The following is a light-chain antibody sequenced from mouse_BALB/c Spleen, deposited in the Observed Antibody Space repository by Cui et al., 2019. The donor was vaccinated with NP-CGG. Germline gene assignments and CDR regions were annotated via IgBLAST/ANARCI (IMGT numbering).Light chain of an antibody. V-gene: IGLV1*01. Sequence: AVVTKESALTTSPGETVTLNCRSSTGAVTTSNYANWVQEKPDHLFTGLIGGTNNRAPGVPARFSGSLIGDKAALTITGAQTEDEAIYFCALWYSNHWVFGGGTKLTVL. CDR2: GTN. CDR3: ALWYSNHWV. J-gene: IGLJ1*01. CDR1: TGAVTTSNY.